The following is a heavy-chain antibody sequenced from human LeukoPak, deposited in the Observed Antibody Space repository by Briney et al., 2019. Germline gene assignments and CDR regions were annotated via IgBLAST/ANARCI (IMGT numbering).Heavy chain of an antibody. Sequence: GGSLRLSCAASGFTVSSNYMSWVRRAPGKGLEWVANIKQDGSEKYYVDSVKGRFTISRDNAKNSLYLQMNSLRAEDTAVYYCARDGGHPARAAKAWFGELDYWGQGTLVTVSS. D-gene: IGHD3-10*01. J-gene: IGHJ4*02. CDR3: ARDGGHPARAAKAWFGELDY. V-gene: IGHV3-7*01. CDR2: IKQDGSEK. CDR1: GFTVSSNY.